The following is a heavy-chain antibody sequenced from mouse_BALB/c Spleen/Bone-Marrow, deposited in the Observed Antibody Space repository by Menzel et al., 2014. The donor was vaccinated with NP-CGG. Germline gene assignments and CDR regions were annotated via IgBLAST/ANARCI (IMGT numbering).Heavy chain of an antibody. V-gene: IGHV1S81*02. D-gene: IGHD2-13*01. CDR2: IIPSNGRS. CDR1: GYTFTSYW. J-gene: IGHJ4*01. CDR3: ARTYGDSPYFYAMDY. Sequence: VQLQESGAELVKPGTSVKLSCKTSGYTFTSYWMHWVKQRPGQGLEWIGEIIPSNGRSNYNEKFKNKATLTVDKSSSTAYMQLSSLTSEDSAVYFCARTYGDSPYFYAMDYWGQVTSVTVSS.